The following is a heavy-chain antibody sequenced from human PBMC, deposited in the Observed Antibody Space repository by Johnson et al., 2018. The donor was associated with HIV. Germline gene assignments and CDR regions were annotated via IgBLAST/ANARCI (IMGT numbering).Heavy chain of an antibody. D-gene: IGHD6-13*01. J-gene: IGHJ3*02. CDR2: ISFDGSKI. CDR1: GFIFSNYP. CDR3: TTWYSLVSGAFDI. Sequence: QVQLVESGGGVVRPGRSLRLSCAASGFIFSNYPMHWVRQAPGKGLEWVAVISFDGSKIYHADSVKGRFTISRDNSKNTLYLQMNSLKTEDTAVYYCTTWYSLVSGAFDIWGQGTMVTVSS. V-gene: IGHV3-30*14.